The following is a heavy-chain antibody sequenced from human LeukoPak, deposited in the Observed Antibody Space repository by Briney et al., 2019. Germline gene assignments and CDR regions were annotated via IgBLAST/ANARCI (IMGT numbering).Heavy chain of an antibody. CDR1: GGSISSSSYY. Sequence: SETLSLTCTVSGGSISSSSYYWGWIRQPPGKGLEWIGSIYYSGSTYYNPSLKSRVTISVDTSKNQFSLKLSSVTAADTAVYYCARLGYSGYPEGFDYWGQGTLVTVSS. V-gene: IGHV4-39*07. CDR2: IYYSGST. CDR3: ARLGYSGYPEGFDY. D-gene: IGHD5-12*01. J-gene: IGHJ4*02.